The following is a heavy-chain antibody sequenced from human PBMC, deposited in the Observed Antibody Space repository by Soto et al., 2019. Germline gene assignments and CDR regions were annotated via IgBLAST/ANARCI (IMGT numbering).Heavy chain of an antibody. J-gene: IGHJ4*02. CDR1: GGTFSSYA. V-gene: IGHV1-18*01. CDR2: ISPYKGNT. D-gene: IGHD3-10*01. CDR3: ARDLDGSGSYYTDY. Sequence: QVQLVQSGAEVKKPGSSVKVSCKASGGTFSSYAISWVRQAPGQGLEWMGGISPYKGNTHYAQKFQGRVTMTTDTSTSTAYMELRSLRSDDTAVYYCARDLDGSGSYYTDYWGQGTLVTVSS.